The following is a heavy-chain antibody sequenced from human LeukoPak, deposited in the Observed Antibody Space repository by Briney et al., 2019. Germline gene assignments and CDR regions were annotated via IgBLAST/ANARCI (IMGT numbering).Heavy chain of an antibody. CDR3: ARGRYDFWSGYYHMYYFDY. Sequence: SETLSLTCAVYGGSFSGYYWSWIRQPPGKGLEWIGEINHSGSTNYNPSLKSRATISVDTSKNQFSLKLSSVTAADTAVYYCARGRYDFWSGYYHMYYFDYWGQGTLVTVSS. CDR2: INHSGST. D-gene: IGHD3-3*01. V-gene: IGHV4-34*01. CDR1: GGSFSGYY. J-gene: IGHJ4*02.